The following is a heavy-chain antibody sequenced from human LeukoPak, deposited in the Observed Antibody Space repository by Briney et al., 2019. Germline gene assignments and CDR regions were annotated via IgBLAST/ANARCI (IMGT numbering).Heavy chain of an antibody. J-gene: IGHJ4*02. D-gene: IGHD6-13*01. CDR3: AKVSWANYFDY. CDR1: GFTFSSYA. CDR2: ISGSGDNT. V-gene: IGHV3-23*01. Sequence: PGGSLRLSCAVSGFTFSSYAMSWVRQAPGKGLEWVSTISGSGDNTYYADSVGGRFTISRDSSKNTLYLQMNSLRAEDTAIYYCAKVSWANYFDYWGQGTLVTVSS.